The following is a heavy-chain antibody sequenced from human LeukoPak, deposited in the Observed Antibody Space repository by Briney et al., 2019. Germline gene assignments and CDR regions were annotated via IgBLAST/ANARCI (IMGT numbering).Heavy chain of an antibody. CDR2: VSARGENT. V-gene: IGHV3-23*01. Sequence: GGSLRLSCAASGFTFSSHAMSWARQAPGKGLEWVSAVSARGENTYYADSVKGRFTISRDNSRNTLFLQMNSLRAEDTAVYFCAREKGVARSSGWHAFDIWGQGALVTVS. J-gene: IGHJ3*02. CDR1: GFTFSSHA. CDR3: AREKGVARSSGWHAFDI. D-gene: IGHD6-19*01.